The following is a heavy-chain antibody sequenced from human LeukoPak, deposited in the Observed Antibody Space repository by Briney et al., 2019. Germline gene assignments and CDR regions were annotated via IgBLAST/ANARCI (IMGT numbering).Heavy chain of an antibody. CDR1: GYTSTGYY. CDR3: ARDGYCGTTKCYGTWFDP. CDR2: INPKNGDT. Sequence: ASVKVSCKASGYTSTGYYMHWVRQAPGQGLEWMGWINPKNGDTKYAQKFQDRVTMTRDTSTSTAYMELSSLRSDDTAKYYCARDGYCGTTKCYGTWFDPWGQGTLVTVSP. D-gene: IGHD2-2*01. J-gene: IGHJ5*02. V-gene: IGHV1-2*02.